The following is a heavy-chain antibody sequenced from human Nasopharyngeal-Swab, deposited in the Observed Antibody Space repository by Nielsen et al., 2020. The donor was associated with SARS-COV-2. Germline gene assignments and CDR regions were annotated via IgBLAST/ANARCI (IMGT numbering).Heavy chain of an antibody. J-gene: IGHJ4*02. CDR3: ARDPRGDGYSFFDY. V-gene: IGHV3-9*01. Sequence: GGSLRLSCAASGFTFDDYGMHWVRQAPGKGLEWVSGISWDGLTIGYADSVKGRFTISRDNAKNSLYLQMNSLRADDTAIYYCARDPRGDGYSFFDYWGQGTEVTVSS. CDR1: GFTFDDYG. CDR2: ISWDGLTI. D-gene: IGHD5-24*01.